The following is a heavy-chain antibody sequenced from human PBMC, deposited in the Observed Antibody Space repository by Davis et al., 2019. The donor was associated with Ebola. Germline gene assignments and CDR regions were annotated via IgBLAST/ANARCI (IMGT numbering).Heavy chain of an antibody. CDR3: SFTTPDAFDI. CDR2: ISSSSSYI. J-gene: IGHJ3*02. Sequence: GESLKISCAASGFTFSSYSMNWVRQAPGKGLEWVSSISSSSSYIYYADSVKGRFTISRDDSKNTAYLQMNSLKTEDTAVYYCSFTTPDAFDIWGQGTMVTVSS. CDR1: GFTFSSYS. D-gene: IGHD1-14*01. V-gene: IGHV3-21*04.